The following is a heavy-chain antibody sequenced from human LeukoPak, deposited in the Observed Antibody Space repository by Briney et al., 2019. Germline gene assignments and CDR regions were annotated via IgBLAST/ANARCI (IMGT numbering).Heavy chain of an antibody. CDR1: GFTFSSYG. V-gene: IGHV3-33*01. CDR3: ARDPNTYYDFWSGYYNMRGYYYYGMDV. D-gene: IGHD3-3*01. Sequence: GGSLRLSCAASGFTFSSYGMHWVRQAPGKGLEWVAVIWYDGSNKYYAGSVKGRFTISRDNSKNTLYLQMNSLRAEDTAVYYCARDPNTYYDFWSGYYNMRGYYYYGMDVWGQGTTVTVSS. J-gene: IGHJ6*02. CDR2: IWYDGSNK.